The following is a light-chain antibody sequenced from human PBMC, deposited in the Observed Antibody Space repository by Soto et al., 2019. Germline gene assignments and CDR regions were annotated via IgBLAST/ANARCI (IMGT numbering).Light chain of an antibody. V-gene: IGKV3-20*01. J-gene: IGKJ2*01. CDR1: HNISSSY. CDR3: QQYIRSPYT. Sequence: EIVLTQSPGTLSLSPWAGGALSCRASHNISSSYVAWYQQKPGRAPRLLMHGTSNRAVGIPDRFSGSGSGTEFTLTISRLETEDFAVYYCQQYIRSPYTFGQGTRLEIK. CDR2: GTS.